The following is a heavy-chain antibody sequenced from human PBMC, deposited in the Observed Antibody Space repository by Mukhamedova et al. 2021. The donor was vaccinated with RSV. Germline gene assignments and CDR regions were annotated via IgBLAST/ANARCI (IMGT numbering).Heavy chain of an antibody. V-gene: IGHV3-23*01. Sequence: VKGRFTISRDNSKNTLYLQLNSLRADDTAIYYCAKARSSGWSRPDAFDIWGQGTMVTVSS. CDR3: AKARSSGWSRPDAFDI. D-gene: IGHD6-19*01. J-gene: IGHJ3*02.